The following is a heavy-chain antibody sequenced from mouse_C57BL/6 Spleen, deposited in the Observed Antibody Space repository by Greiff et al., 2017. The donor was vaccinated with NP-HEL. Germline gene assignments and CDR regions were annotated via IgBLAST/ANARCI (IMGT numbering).Heavy chain of an antibody. V-gene: IGHV1-80*01. D-gene: IGHD2-12*01. Sequence: VQLQQSGAELVKPGASVKISCKASGYAFSSYWMNWVKQRPGKGLAWIGQIYPGDGDTNYNGKFKGKATLTADKSSSTAYMQLSSLTSEDSAVYFCVAYRNYWYFDVWGTGTTVTVSS. J-gene: IGHJ1*03. CDR2: IYPGDGDT. CDR3: VAYRNYWYFDV. CDR1: GYAFSSYW.